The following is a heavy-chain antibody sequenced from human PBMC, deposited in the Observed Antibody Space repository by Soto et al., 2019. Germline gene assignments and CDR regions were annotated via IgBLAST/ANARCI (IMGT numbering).Heavy chain of an antibody. CDR3: ARDSVSSRLNRFDP. J-gene: IGHJ5*02. V-gene: IGHV4-30-4*08. CDR2: IYYSGST. Sequence: LSLTCTVSGGSISSGGYYWSCIRQHPGKGLEWIGYIYYSGSTYYNPSLKSRVTISVDTSKNQFSLKLSSVTAADTAVYYCARDSVSSRLNRFDPWGQGTLVTVSS. CDR1: GGSISSGGYY. D-gene: IGHD6-13*01.